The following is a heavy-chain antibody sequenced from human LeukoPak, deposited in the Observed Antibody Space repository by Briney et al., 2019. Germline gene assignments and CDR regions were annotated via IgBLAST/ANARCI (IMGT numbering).Heavy chain of an antibody. V-gene: IGHV1-2*02. J-gene: IGHJ3*02. CDR3: ARVVTGTKNAFDI. CDR1: GYTFTGYY. D-gene: IGHD1-7*01. Sequence: ASVKVSCTASGYTFTGYYMHWVRQAPGQGLEWMGWINPNSGGTNYAQKFQGRVTMTRDTSISTAYMELSRLRSDDTAVYYCARVVTGTKNAFDIWGQGTMVTVSS. CDR2: INPNSGGT.